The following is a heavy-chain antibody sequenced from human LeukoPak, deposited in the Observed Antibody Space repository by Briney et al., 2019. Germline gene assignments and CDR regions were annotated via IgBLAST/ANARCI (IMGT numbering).Heavy chain of an antibody. V-gene: IGHV3-30*02. CDR1: GFTFSSYG. J-gene: IGHJ4*02. Sequence: GGSLRLSCAASGFTFSSYGMHWVRQAPGEGLEWVAFIRYDGSNKYYADSVKGRFTISRDNSKNTVYLQMNSLRAEDTAVYYCARTHYDFWSGYPHFDYWGQGTLVTVSS. D-gene: IGHD3-3*01. CDR2: IRYDGSNK. CDR3: ARTHYDFWSGYPHFDY.